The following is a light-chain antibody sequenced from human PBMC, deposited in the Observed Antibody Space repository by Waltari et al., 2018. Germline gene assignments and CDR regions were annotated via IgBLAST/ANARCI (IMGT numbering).Light chain of an antibody. V-gene: IGLV2-11*01. CDR1: TSAFGGYHY. J-gene: IGLJ1*01. CDR2: DVS. Sequence: QSALTQPRSVSGSPGQSVTISCTGTTSAFGGYHYVSWFQQHPGKAPKLIIYDVSERPSGVPDRFSGSKSDNTASLTISGLQAEDEADYYCCSYAGSYTYVFGSGTKVTVL. CDR3: CSYAGSYTYV.